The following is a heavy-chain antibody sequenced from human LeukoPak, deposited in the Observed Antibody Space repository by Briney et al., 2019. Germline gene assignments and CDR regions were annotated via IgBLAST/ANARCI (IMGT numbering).Heavy chain of an antibody. CDR3: ARDPYSGNYGNYYYYYMDV. D-gene: IGHD1-26*01. V-gene: IGHV3-21*01. CDR1: GFTFEDYA. Sequence: GGSLRLSCAASGFTFEDYAMHWVRQVPGKGLEWVSSITSGGTYIFYADSVKGRFTISRDNAKNSLYLQMNSLGPEDTAVYYCARDPYSGNYGNYYYYYMDVWGKGTTVTISS. CDR2: ITSGGTYI. J-gene: IGHJ6*03.